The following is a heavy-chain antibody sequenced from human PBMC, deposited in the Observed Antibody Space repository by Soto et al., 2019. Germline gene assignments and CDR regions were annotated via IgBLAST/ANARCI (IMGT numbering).Heavy chain of an antibody. D-gene: IGHD3-16*01. CDR1: GVSISGGGYY. CDR3: ARDTPPSPDYEVAHFYGMHM. V-gene: IGHV4-31*03. CDR2: IYYRGST. J-gene: IGHJ6*02. Sequence: TLSLTCSVSGVSISGGGYYCSWIRQLPGKGLEWIGYIYYRGSTVYNPSLESRLSMSLDTSKSQISLRLNSVTAADTAVYFFARDTPPSPDYEVAHFYGMHMWGQGTTVTVSS.